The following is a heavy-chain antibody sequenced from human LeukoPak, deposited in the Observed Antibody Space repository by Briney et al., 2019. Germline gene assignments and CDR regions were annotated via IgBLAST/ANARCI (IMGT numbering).Heavy chain of an antibody. Sequence: GKSLKISCKGSGYSFTSYWIGWVRQMPGKGLEWMGIIYPGDSDTRYSPSFQGQVTISADKSISTAYLQWSSLKASDTAMYYCARQSLGYCSSTSCYSYGMDVWGQGTTVTVSS. D-gene: IGHD2-2*02. CDR2: IYPGDSDT. CDR3: ARQSLGYCSSTSCYSYGMDV. CDR1: GYSFTSYW. V-gene: IGHV5-51*01. J-gene: IGHJ6*02.